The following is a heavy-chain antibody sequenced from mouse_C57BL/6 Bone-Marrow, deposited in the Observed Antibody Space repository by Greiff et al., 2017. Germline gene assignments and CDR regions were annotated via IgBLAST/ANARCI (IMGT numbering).Heavy chain of an antibody. CDR3: VYDYEAY. D-gene: IGHD2-4*01. Sequence: QVQLQQPGAELVKPGASVKMSCKASGYTFTSYWITWVKQRPGQGLEWIGDISPGSGSTNYNEKFKSTATLTVDTSASTAYMQLSSLPSEDSGVYDCVYDYEAYWGQGTLVTVSA. J-gene: IGHJ3*01. CDR1: GYTFTSYW. V-gene: IGHV1-55*01. CDR2: ISPGSGST.